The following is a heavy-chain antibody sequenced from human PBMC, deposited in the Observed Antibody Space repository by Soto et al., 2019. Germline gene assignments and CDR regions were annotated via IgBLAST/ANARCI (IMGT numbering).Heavy chain of an antibody. Sequence: HGESLKISCKGSGYSLTSYWIGWVRQMPGKGLEWMGIIYPGDSDTRYSPSFQGQVTISADKSISTAYLQWSSLKASDTAMYYCAIDYYYGSGSTYNWFDPWGQGTLVTVSS. D-gene: IGHD3-10*01. CDR2: IYPGDSDT. V-gene: IGHV5-51*01. J-gene: IGHJ5*02. CDR3: AIDYYYGSGSTYNWFDP. CDR1: GYSLTSYW.